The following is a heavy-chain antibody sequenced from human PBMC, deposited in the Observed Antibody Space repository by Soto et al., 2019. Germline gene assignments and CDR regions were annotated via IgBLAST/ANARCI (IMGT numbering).Heavy chain of an antibody. CDR3: FGGNGGPQ. CDR1: DFTFRNYW. J-gene: IGHJ4*02. Sequence: EVQLVESGGDLVQPGGSLRLSCGTSDFTFRNYWMNWVRQAPGKGLEWVANIKPDGSATNYVDSVKGRFTISRDNVRNSVSLQMNSLRVEDTAVYFCFGGNGGPQWGQGTLVTVSS. V-gene: IGHV3-7*03. D-gene: IGHD3-16*01. CDR2: IKPDGSAT.